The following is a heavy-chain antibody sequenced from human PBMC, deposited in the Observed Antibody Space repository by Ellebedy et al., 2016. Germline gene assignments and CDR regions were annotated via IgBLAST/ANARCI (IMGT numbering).Heavy chain of an antibody. Sequence: ASVKVSCKASGYTFTSYAMHWVRQAPGQRLEWMGWINAGNGNTKYSQKFQGRVTITRDTSASTAYMELSSLRSEDTAVYYCARVLSYYDILTGYYMGDWFDPWGQGTLVTVSS. V-gene: IGHV1-3*01. D-gene: IGHD3-9*01. CDR3: ARVLSYYDILTGYYMGDWFDP. J-gene: IGHJ5*02. CDR1: GYTFTSYA. CDR2: INAGNGNT.